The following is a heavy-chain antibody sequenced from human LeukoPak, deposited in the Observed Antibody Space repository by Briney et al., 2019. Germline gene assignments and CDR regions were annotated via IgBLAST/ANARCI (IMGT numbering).Heavy chain of an antibody. Sequence: GGSLRLSCAASGFPFSSYSMNWVRQAPGKGLEWVSFISSGGGHIFYADSVKGRFTISRDNAKNSLHLQMDSLRAEDTAAYYCARGDTGAPDFDYWGQGTLVTVSA. CDR1: GFPFSSYS. D-gene: IGHD1-14*01. V-gene: IGHV3-21*01. CDR3: ARGDTGAPDFDY. J-gene: IGHJ4*02. CDR2: ISSGGGHI.